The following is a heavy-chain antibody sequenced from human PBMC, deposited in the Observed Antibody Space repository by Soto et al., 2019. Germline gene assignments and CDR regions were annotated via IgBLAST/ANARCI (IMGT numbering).Heavy chain of an antibody. Sequence: PSETLSLTCTVSCGSISSTSYYWGWIRQPPGKGLEWIGTIYYNGGTYYSPSLKSRVTISVDTSKNQFFLKLSSVTAADTAVYYCARHYDILTGYYTPLEYWGQGTQVTVSS. J-gene: IGHJ4*02. D-gene: IGHD3-9*01. V-gene: IGHV4-39*01. CDR3: ARHYDILTGYYTPLEY. CDR2: IYYNGGT. CDR1: CGSISSTSYY.